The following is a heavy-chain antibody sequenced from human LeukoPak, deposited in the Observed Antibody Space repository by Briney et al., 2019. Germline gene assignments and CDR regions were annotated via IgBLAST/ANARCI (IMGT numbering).Heavy chain of an antibody. Sequence: ASVKVSCKASGYTFNSYDISWVRQAPEQGLEWMAWISTYNGNTNYALKVQGRATMTTDTSTSTAYMELRSLRSDDTAVYYCARVLRYDFWSAYYFDYWGQGTLVTVSS. V-gene: IGHV1-18*01. CDR3: ARVLRYDFWSAYYFDY. D-gene: IGHD3-3*01. CDR2: ISTYNGNT. CDR1: GYTFNSYD. J-gene: IGHJ4*02.